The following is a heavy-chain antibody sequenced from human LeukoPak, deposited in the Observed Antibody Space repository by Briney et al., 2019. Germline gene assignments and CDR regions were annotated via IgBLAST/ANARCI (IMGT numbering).Heavy chain of an antibody. CDR1: GFTFSDYH. CDR2: IIASGSHI. CDR3: AREPIAVAGTALPGFDY. J-gene: IGHJ4*02. V-gene: IGHV3-11*04. Sequence: PGGSLRLSCAASGFTFSDYHMSWIRQAPGKGLEWVSYIIASGSHIYYADSVRGRFTVSRDNAKNTLYLQMNSLRAEDTAVYYCAREPIAVAGTALPGFDYWGQGTLVTVSS. D-gene: IGHD6-19*01.